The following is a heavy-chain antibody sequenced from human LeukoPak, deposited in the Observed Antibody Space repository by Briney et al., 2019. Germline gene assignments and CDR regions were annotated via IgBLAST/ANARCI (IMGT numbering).Heavy chain of an antibody. CDR3: ARGYSSSWLPKHNNVLKTLDY. D-gene: IGHD6-13*01. J-gene: IGHJ4*02. V-gene: IGHV4-61*01. Sequence: SETLSLTCTVSGGSVSSGSYYWSWIRQPPGKGLEWIGHLYYSGSTNYNPSLKSRVTISVDTSKNQFSLKLSSVTAADTAVYYCARGYSSSWLPKHNNVLKTLDYWGQGTLVTVSS. CDR1: GGSVSSGSYY. CDR2: LYYSGST.